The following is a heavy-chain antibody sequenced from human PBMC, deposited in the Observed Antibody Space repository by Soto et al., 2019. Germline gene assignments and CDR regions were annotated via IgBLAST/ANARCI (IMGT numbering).Heavy chain of an antibody. CDR2: SSAYNGNT. CDR3: ARESPPWTYLHNWFDP. V-gene: IGHV1-18*01. J-gene: IGHJ5*02. CDR1: GYTFTSYG. D-gene: IGHD5-12*01. Sequence: QVQLVQSGAEVKKPGASVKVSCKASGYTFTSYGISWVRQAPGQGLEWMGWSSAYNGNTNYAQKLQGRVTMTTDTSTSPAYMELRSLRSHDTAVYYCARESPPWTYLHNWFDPWGQGTLVTVSS.